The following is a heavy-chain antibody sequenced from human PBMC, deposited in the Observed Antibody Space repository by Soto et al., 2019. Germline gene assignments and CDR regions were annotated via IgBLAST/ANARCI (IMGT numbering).Heavy chain of an antibody. CDR3: AKEGPYINSWSTAGYCQN. V-gene: IGHV3-13*01. Sequence: GGSLRLSCAASGCTFASHDMHWVRQATGKGLEWVSTIHPAADTYYPGSVKGRFTISRDNSKNTLYLQMNNLAVEDTAQYYCAKEGPYINSWSTAGYCQNWGQGTLVTVSS. CDR1: GCTFASHD. CDR2: IHPAADT. D-gene: IGHD2-21*02. J-gene: IGHJ1*01.